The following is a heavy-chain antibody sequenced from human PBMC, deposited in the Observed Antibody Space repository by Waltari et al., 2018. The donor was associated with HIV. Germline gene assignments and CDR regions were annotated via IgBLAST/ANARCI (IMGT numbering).Heavy chain of an antibody. CDR2: MKPNSRKK. J-gene: IGHJ6*02. D-gene: IGHD3-22*01. CDR1: GYNFINFD. Sequence: QVHLVQSGPEVKRPGASVKISCKAYGYNFINFDVNWVRQAAGQGPEWLGWMKPNSRKKASPYIFEERVTMTRDVSTDTAYLEMSGLTPEDTAIYYCARNSSGKGNRYFYYGLDVWGQGTPVTV. V-gene: IGHV1-8*02. CDR3: ARNSSGKGNRYFYYGLDV.